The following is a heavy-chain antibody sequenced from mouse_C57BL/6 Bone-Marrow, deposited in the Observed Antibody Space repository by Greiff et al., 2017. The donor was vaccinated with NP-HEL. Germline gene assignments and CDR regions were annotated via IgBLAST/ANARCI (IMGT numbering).Heavy chain of an antibody. D-gene: IGHD1-1*01. CDR2: ISSGGDYI. J-gene: IGHJ1*03. CDR1: GFTFSSYA. CDR3: TRGPTVVRYFDV. Sequence: EVKVEESGEGLVKPGGSLKLSCAASGFTFSSYAMSWVRQTPEKRLEWVAYISSGGDYIYYADTVKGRFTISRDNARNTLYLQMSSLKSEDTAMYYCTRGPTVVRYFDVWGTGTTVTVSS. V-gene: IGHV5S21*01.